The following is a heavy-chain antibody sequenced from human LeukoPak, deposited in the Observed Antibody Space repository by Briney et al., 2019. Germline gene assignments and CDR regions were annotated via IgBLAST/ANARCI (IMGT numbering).Heavy chain of an antibody. V-gene: IGHV3-23*01. CDR2: ISGSGGST. CDR1: GFTFSSYA. D-gene: IGHD2-15*01. J-gene: IGHJ4*02. Sequence: SCKASGFTFSSYAMSWVRQAPGKGLEWVSAISGSGGSTYYADSVKGRFAISRDNSKNTLYLQMNSLRAEDTAVYYCAKGGYCSGGSCYYFDYWGQGTLVTVSS. CDR3: AKGGYCSGGSCYYFDY.